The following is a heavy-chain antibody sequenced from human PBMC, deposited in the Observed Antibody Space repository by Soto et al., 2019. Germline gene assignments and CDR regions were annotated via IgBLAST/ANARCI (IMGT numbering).Heavy chain of an antibody. CDR3: DRGGHYYDSSGSIDS. CDR2: IFNRGST. D-gene: IGHD3-22*01. V-gene: IGHV4-30-4*01. Sequence: PSETLSLTCTVSGGSISNGDYYWSWIRQPPGKGLEWVGYIFNRGSTFYNPSLRSRVTISIDASKNQFSLKLSSMTAEETAMYYCDRGGHYYDSSGSIDSWGQGTLVTVSS. J-gene: IGHJ5*01. CDR1: GGSISNGDYY.